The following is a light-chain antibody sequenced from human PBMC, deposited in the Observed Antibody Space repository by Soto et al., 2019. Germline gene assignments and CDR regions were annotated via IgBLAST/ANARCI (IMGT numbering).Light chain of an antibody. CDR2: EVT. V-gene: IGLV2-8*01. J-gene: IGLJ1*01. CDR1: SSDVGGYNY. CDR3: SLFTGASTI. Sequence: QSALTQPPSTSECPGQSVTISCTGTSSDVGGYNYVSGYQQHPGKAPKLLIYEVTKRPSGVPDRFSGSKSGNTASLTVSGLQAEDEAYYYCSLFTGASTIFGTGSKVTVL.